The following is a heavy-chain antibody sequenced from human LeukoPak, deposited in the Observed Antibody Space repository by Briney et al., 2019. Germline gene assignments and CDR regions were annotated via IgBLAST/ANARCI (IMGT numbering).Heavy chain of an antibody. CDR1: GGSIRSSSYY. D-gene: IGHD4-23*01. Sequence: SETLSLTCTISGGSIRSSSYYWGWIRQPPGKGLEWIGSIYYSGSTNYNPSLKSRVTISVDMSKNQFCLKLNSVTAADTAVYNCARHQRGNSDAFDIWGQGTMVTVSS. J-gene: IGHJ3*02. CDR2: IYYSGST. CDR3: ARHQRGNSDAFDI. V-gene: IGHV4-39*07.